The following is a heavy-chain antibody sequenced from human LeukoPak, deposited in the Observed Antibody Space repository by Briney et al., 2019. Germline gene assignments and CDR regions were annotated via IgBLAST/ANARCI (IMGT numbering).Heavy chain of an antibody. D-gene: IGHD2-2*01. CDR1: GGTFSSYA. CDR2: IIPIFGTA. CDR3: ATDCSSTSCYGF. Sequence: SVKVSCKASGGTFSSYAISWVRQAPGQGLEWMGGIIPIFGTANYAQKFQGRVTITADKSTSTAYMELSSLRSEDTAVYYCATDCSSTSCYGFWGRGTLVTVSS. J-gene: IGHJ4*02. V-gene: IGHV1-69*06.